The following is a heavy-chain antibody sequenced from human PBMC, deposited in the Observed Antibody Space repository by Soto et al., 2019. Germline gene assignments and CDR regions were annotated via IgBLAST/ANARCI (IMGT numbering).Heavy chain of an antibody. CDR1: GGSISSYY. D-gene: IGHD3-10*01. CDR3: AGGLLWFGELLSHFDY. V-gene: IGHV4-59*01. J-gene: IGHJ4*02. CDR2: IYYSGST. Sequence: SETLSLTCTVSGGSISSYYWSWIRQPPGKGLEWIGYIYYSGSTNYNPPLKSRVTISVDTSKNQFSLKLSSVTAADTAVYYCAGGLLWFGELLSHFDYWGQGTRVTVSS.